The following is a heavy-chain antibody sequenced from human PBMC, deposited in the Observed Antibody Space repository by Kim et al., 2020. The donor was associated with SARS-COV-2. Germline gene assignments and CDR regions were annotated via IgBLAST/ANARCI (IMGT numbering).Heavy chain of an antibody. CDR3: ARALGHCSSTSCYEDAFDI. V-gene: IGHV1-3*01. Sequence: GRVTITRDTSASTAYMELSSLRSEDTAVYYCARALGHCSSTSCYEDAFDIWGQGTMVTVSS. D-gene: IGHD2-2*01. J-gene: IGHJ3*02.